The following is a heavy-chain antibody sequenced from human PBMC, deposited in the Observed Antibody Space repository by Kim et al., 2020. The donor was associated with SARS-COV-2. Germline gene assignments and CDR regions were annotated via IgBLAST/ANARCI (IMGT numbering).Heavy chain of an antibody. CDR1: GFRFSNYN. J-gene: IGHJ4*02. CDR2: ISSDSVNT. D-gene: IGHD2-8*01. Sequence: GGSLRLSCAASGFRFSNYNMNWVRQAPGKGLEWVSYISSDSVNTYYADSVRGRLTISRDNAKNSLFLQMNSLRAEDTAVYYCARDTVDHDLGVRPFDYWGQGTLVTVSS. V-gene: IGHV3-48*01. CDR3: ARDTVDHDLGVRPFDY.